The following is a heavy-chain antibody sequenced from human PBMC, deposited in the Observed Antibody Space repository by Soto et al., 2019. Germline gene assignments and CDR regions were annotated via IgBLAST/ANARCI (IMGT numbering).Heavy chain of an antibody. CDR2: ISRSSSNI. CDR3: ARAGTSLGYCSSTSCYEFDY. V-gene: IGHV3-48*02. J-gene: IGHJ4*02. CDR1: GFTFSSYS. Sequence: GSLRLSCAASGFTFSSYSMNWVRQAPGKGLQWVSYISRSSSNIYYADSVKGRFTISRDNAKNSLYLQMNTLTDEDTAVYYCARAGTSLGYCSSTSCYEFDYWGQGTLGTVSS. D-gene: IGHD2-2*01.